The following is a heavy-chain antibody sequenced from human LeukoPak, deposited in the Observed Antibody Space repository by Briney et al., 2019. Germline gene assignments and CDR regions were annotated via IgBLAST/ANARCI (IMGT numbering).Heavy chain of an antibody. V-gene: IGHV4-34*01. CDR3: ARDKRAAGRYYYYGMDV. D-gene: IGHD6-13*01. Sequence: SETLSLTCAVYGGSFSGYYWSRIRQPPGKGLEWIGEINHSGSTNYNPSLKSRVTISVDTSKNQFSLKLSSVTAADTAVYYCARDKRAAGRYYYYGMDVWGQGTTVTVSS. CDR2: INHSGST. J-gene: IGHJ6*02. CDR1: GGSFSGYY.